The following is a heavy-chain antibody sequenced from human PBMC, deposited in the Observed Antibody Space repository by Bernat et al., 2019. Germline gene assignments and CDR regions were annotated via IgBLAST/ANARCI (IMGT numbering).Heavy chain of an antibody. CDR3: AKVTGYYYDYGMDV. D-gene: IGHD4-11*01. V-gene: IGHV3-23*01. CDR1: GFTFSSYA. CDR2: ISGSGGST. J-gene: IGHJ6*02. Sequence: EVQLLESGGGLVQPGGSLRLSCAASGFTFSSYAMSWVRQAPGKGLEWVSAISGSGGSTYYSDSVKGRFTISRDNSKNTLYLQMNSLRAEDTAVYYCAKVTGYYYDYGMDVWGQGTMVTVSS.